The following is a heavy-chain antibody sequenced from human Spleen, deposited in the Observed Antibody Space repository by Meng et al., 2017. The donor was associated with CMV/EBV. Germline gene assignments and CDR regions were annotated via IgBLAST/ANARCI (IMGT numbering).Heavy chain of an antibody. J-gene: IGHJ4*02. CDR3: AKRETRISDSSGYWG. CDR1: GASVSSGSHY. CDR2: IYYSGST. D-gene: IGHD3-22*01. V-gene: IGHV4-61*01. Sequence: SETLSLTCSVSGASVSSGSHYWTWIRQPPGKGLEWIGYIYYSGSTNYNPSLKSRVTISVDTSKNQFSLKLTSVTAADTAIYYCAKRETRISDSSGYWGWGQGTLVTVSS.